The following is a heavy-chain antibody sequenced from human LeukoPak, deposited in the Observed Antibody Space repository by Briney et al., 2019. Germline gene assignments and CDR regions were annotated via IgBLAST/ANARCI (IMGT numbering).Heavy chain of an antibody. CDR1: GGSFSGYY. CDR2: INHSGST. CDR3: ARASGLGVVIIRNYYYYGMDV. D-gene: IGHD3-3*01. Sequence: SETLSLTCAVYGGSFSGYYWSWIRQPPGKGLEWIGEINHSGSTSYNPSLKSRVTISVDTSKNQFSLKLSSVTAADTAVYYCARASGLGVVIIRNYYYYGMDVWGQGTTVTVSS. V-gene: IGHV4-34*01. J-gene: IGHJ6*02.